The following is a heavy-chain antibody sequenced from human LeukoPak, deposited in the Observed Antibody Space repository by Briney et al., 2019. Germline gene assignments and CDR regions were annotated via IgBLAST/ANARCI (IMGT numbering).Heavy chain of an antibody. V-gene: IGHV3-21*01. CDR2: ISSSSSYI. Sequence: PGGSLRLSCAASGFTFSSYSMNWVRQAPGKGLEWVSSISSSSSYIYYADSVKGRFIISRDNAKNSLYLQMNGLRAEDTAVYYCARDSYYDFWSGYYQGAVYYYYYMDVWGKGTTVTVSS. J-gene: IGHJ6*03. D-gene: IGHD3-3*01. CDR3: ARDSYYDFWSGYYQGAVYYYYYMDV. CDR1: GFTFSSYS.